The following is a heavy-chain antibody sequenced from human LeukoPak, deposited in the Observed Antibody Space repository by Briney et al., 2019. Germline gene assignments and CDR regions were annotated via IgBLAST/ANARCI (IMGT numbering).Heavy chain of an antibody. V-gene: IGHV3-66*01. Sequence: PGGSLRLSCAASGFTVSSDYMGWVRQAPEKGLEWVSLISSGGSTYYADSLKGRFTISRDNSKNTLCLQMNSLRAEDTAVYYCGRVGDGYNDNYWGQGTLVTVSS. J-gene: IGHJ4*02. CDR1: GFTVSSDY. D-gene: IGHD5-24*01. CDR3: GRVGDGYNDNY. CDR2: ISSGGST.